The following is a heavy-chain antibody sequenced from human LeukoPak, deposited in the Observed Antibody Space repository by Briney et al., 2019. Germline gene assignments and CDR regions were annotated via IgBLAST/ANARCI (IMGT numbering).Heavy chain of an antibody. V-gene: IGHV3-21*01. J-gene: IGHJ4*02. D-gene: IGHD1-7*01. Sequence: GGSLRLSCAASGLAFSRYNMNWVRQAPGKGLEWVSSIGTSSNNIYYTDSVKGRFTISRDNAKNSLYLQVDSLRVEDTAVYFCASGTVGNYALDYWGQGTLVTVSS. CDR3: ASGTVGNYALDY. CDR1: GLAFSRYN. CDR2: IGTSSNNI.